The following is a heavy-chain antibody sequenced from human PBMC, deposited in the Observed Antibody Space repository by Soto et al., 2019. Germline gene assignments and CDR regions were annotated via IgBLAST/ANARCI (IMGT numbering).Heavy chain of an antibody. J-gene: IGHJ4*02. CDR1: GFSFSNSA. CDR3: ARDRRPQVTVNFDY. V-gene: IGHV3-30-3*01. Sequence: GSLRLSCAASGFSFSNSAMHWVRQAPGKGLEWVAVVSFDGTNRYYADSVKGRFTISRDNSKNTLYLQMSSLRAEDTAVYYCARDRRPQVTVNFDYWGQG. D-gene: IGHD4-4*01. CDR2: VSFDGTNR.